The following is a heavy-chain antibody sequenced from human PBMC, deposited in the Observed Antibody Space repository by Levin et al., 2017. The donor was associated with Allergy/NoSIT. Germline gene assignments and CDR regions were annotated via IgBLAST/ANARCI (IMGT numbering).Heavy chain of an antibody. V-gene: IGHV1-8*01. CDR2: MNPNSGNT. D-gene: IGHD3-22*01. CDR3: ALARYYYNSSGYYPFDY. J-gene: IGHJ4*02. Sequence: ASVKVSCKASGYTFTGYDINWVRQATGQGLEWMGWMNPNSGNTGYAQKFQGRVTMTRATSISTAYMELSSLRSEDTAVYYCALARYYYNSSGYYPFDYWGQGTLVTVSS. CDR1: GYTFTGYD.